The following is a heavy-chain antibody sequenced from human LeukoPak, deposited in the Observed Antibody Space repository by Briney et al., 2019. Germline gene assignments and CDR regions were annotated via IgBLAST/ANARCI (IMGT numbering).Heavy chain of an antibody. Sequence: ASVKVSCKASGYTFSSYGITWVRQAPGQGLEWMGWISGDNGRTKYAQNFQGRVTMTTDTSTSTAYIELRSLRSDDTAIYFCARSRLATITAGPFDYWGQGTLVAVSS. J-gene: IGHJ4*02. V-gene: IGHV1-18*01. CDR3: ARSRLATITAGPFDY. CDR2: ISGDNGRT. CDR1: GYTFSSYG. D-gene: IGHD5-12*01.